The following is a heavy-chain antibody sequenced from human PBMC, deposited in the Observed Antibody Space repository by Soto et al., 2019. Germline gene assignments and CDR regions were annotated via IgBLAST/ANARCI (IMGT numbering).Heavy chain of an antibody. V-gene: IGHV3-23*01. CDR2: IVGSGDTT. CDR3: AKDSRKTGTTQGRFDP. CDR1: GFTFSNSA. Sequence: PGGSLRLSCVASGFTFSNSAMSWVRQTPGKGLEWVSAIVGSGDTTYYADSVKGRFTISRDNSKSTLYLQMDSLRAEDTAIYYCAKDSRKTGTTQGRFDPWGQGTLVTVSS. D-gene: IGHD1-1*01. J-gene: IGHJ5*02.